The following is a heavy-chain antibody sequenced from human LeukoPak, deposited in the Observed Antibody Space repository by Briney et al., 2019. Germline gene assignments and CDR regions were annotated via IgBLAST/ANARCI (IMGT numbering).Heavy chain of an antibody. CDR2: ISGSGDRT. CDR1: GFTFSSYA. V-gene: IGHV3-23*01. CDR3: AKDGAGSYYGMDV. Sequence: GGSLRLSCAASGFTFSSYAMSWVRQAPGKGLEWVSAISGSGDRTYYAASVKGRFTISRDNSKNTVYLQMNSLRAEDTAVYYCAKDGAGSYYGMDVWGQGTTVTVSS. J-gene: IGHJ6*02. D-gene: IGHD1-26*01.